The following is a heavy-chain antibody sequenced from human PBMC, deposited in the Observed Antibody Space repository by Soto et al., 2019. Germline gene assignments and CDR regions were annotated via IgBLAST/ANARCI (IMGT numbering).Heavy chain of an antibody. D-gene: IGHD5-12*01. V-gene: IGHV3-23*01. CDR2: IRGSGDST. CDR1: EFTFSRYA. CDR3: EGSWT. J-gene: IGHJ3*01. Sequence: EVRLSESGGGLVQPGGSLRLSCAASEFTFSRYAMIWVRQAPGKGLEWVSTIRGSGDSTFYADSVKGRFTVSRDNSENTLYLQMNSLRAEDTAFYYCEGSWTWGQGTMVTVSS.